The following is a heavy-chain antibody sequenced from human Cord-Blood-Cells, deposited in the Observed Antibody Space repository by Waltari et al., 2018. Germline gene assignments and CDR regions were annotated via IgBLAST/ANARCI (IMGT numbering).Heavy chain of an antibody. CDR3: AKVPVSPVDAFDI. CDR1: GFTFSSYG. J-gene: IGHJ3*02. CDR2: IRYDGSNK. Sequence: QVQLVESGGGVVQPGGSLRLSCAASGFTFSSYGMHWVRRAPGKGLEWGALIRYDGSNKYYADSVKGRFTISRDNSKNTLYLQMNSLRAEDTAVYYCAKVPVSPVDAFDIWGQGTMVTVSS. V-gene: IGHV3-30*02.